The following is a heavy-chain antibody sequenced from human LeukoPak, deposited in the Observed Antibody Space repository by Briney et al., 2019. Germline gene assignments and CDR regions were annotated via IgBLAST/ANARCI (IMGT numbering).Heavy chain of an antibody. D-gene: IGHD3-10*01. CDR1: GFTFSSYA. CDR2: INSDGSGT. Sequence: GGSLRLSCAASGFTFSSYAMSWVRQAPGKGLVWVSRINSDGSGTTYADSVKGRFTISRDNAKNTLYLQMNSLRVEDTAVYYCARDYYGSGTHFDFWGQGTLVTVSS. V-gene: IGHV3-74*01. J-gene: IGHJ4*02. CDR3: ARDYYGSGTHFDF.